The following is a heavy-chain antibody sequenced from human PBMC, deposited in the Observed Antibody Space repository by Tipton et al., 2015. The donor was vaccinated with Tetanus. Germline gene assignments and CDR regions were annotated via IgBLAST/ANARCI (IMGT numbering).Heavy chain of an antibody. V-gene: IGHV4-39*01. Sequence: TLSLICTVSGGSISSDAHYWSRIRQAPGKGLEWIGTISYSGSTSYSPSLKSRVTMSVDTSRNQFSLNLTSVTAADTAVYYCARHLTYTYTSRYFDYWGLGTLVTVSS. CDR2: ISYSGST. CDR3: ARHLTYTYTSRYFDY. D-gene: IGHD5-18*01. CDR1: GGSISSDAHY. J-gene: IGHJ4*02.